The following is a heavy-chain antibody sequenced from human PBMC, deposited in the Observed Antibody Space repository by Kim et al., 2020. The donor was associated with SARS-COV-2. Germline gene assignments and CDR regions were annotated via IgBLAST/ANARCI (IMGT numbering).Heavy chain of an antibody. CDR3: ARLDYYDSWAIDY. CDR2: IIPILGIA. J-gene: IGHJ4*02. Sequence: SVKVSCKASGGTFSSYAISWVRQAPGQGLEWMGRIIPILGIANYAQKFQGRVTITADKSTSTAYMELSSLRSEDTAVYYCARLDYYDSWAIDYWGQGTLVTVSS. D-gene: IGHD3-22*01. CDR1: GGTFSSYA. V-gene: IGHV1-69*04.